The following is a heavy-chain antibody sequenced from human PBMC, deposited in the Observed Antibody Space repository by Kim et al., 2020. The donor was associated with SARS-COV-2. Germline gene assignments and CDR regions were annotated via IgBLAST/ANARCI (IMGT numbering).Heavy chain of an antibody. CDR1: GYSISSGYY. CDR3: ARVLIGYSYAHINY. D-gene: IGHD5-18*01. CDR2: IYHSGST. J-gene: IGHJ4*02. Sequence: SETLSLTCAVSGYSISSGYYWGWIRQPPGKGLELIGSIYHSGSTYYNPSLKSRVTISVDTSKNHFSLKLSSVTAADTALYYCARVLIGYSYAHINYWGQGTLVTVSS. V-gene: IGHV4-38-2*01.